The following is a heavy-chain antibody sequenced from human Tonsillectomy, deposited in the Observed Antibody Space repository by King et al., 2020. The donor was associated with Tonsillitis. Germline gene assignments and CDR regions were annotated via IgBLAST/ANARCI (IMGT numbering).Heavy chain of an antibody. D-gene: IGHD3-3*01. CDR3: AREMRRFHSPWVDYVMDV. CDR1: GFTFMSYG. Sequence: HVQLVESGGGVVQPGRSLRLSCAASGFTFMSYGMHWVRQAPGKGLEWVAGTSYDGSNKYDGDSVKGRFTISRDNSKNTLYLQMNSLRAEDTAVYYCAREMRRFHSPWVDYVMDVWGQGTTVTVSS. V-gene: IGHV3-33*05. J-gene: IGHJ6*02. CDR2: TSYDGSNK.